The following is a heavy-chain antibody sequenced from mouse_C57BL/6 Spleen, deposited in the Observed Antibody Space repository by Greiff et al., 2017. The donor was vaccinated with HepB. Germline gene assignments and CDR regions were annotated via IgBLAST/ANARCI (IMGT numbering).Heavy chain of an antibody. J-gene: IGHJ4*01. V-gene: IGHV1-64*01. Sequence: QVHVKQPGAELVKPGASVKLSCKASGYTFTSYWMHWVKQRPGQGLEWIGMIHPNSGSTNYNEKFKSKATLTVDKSSSTAYMQLSSLTSEDSAVYYCARRELGRNYAIDYWGQGTSVTVSS. D-gene: IGHD4-1*01. CDR3: ARRELGRNYAIDY. CDR1: GYTFTSYW. CDR2: IHPNSGST.